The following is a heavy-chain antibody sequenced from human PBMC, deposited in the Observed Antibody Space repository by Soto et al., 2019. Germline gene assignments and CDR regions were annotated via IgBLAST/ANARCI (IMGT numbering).Heavy chain of an antibody. CDR3: ARVEPFNYYDSSGPRYYYGMDV. Sequence: TSETLSLTCTVSGGSVSSGSYYWSWIRQPPGKGLEWIGYIYYSGSTNYNPSLKSRVTISVDTSKNQFSLKLSSVTAADTAVYYCARVEPFNYYDSSGPRYYYGMDVWGQGTTVTVSS. CDR2: IYYSGST. V-gene: IGHV4-61*01. D-gene: IGHD3-22*01. CDR1: GGSVSSGSYY. J-gene: IGHJ6*02.